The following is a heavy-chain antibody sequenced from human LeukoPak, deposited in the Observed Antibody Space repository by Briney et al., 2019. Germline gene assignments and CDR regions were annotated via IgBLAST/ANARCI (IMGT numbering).Heavy chain of an antibody. Sequence: SETLSLTCSVSGGSIRSRNYYWGWIRQPPGKGLEWIGSIDYSGSTYYNPSLKSRVTIAVDTSKNQFSLKLSSVTAADTAVYYCARGKRSGYSYGIYYFDYWGQGTLVTVSS. CDR3: ARGKRSGYSYGIYYFDY. CDR1: GGSIRSRNYY. D-gene: IGHD5-18*01. CDR2: IDYSGST. J-gene: IGHJ4*02. V-gene: IGHV4-39*01.